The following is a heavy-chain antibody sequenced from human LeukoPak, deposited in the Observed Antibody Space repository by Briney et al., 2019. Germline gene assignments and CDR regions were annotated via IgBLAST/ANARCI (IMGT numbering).Heavy chain of an antibody. CDR3: ARDPPHTYYYGSGSFDY. CDR2: ISSSSSTM. CDR1: GFTFSSYS. V-gene: IGHV3-48*01. D-gene: IGHD3-10*01. J-gene: IGHJ4*02. Sequence: GGSLRLSCAASGFTFSSYSMNWVRQAPGKGLEWVSYISSSSSTMYYADSVKGRFTISRDNAKNSLYLQMNSLRAEDTAVYYCARDPPHTYYYGSGSFDYWGQGTLVTVSS.